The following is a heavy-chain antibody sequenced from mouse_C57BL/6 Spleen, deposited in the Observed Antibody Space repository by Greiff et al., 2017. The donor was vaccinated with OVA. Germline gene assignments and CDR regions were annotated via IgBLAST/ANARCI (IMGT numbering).Heavy chain of an antibody. CDR1: GYTFTSYW. Sequence: VQLQQPGAELVRPGTSVKLSCKASGYTFTSYWMHWVKQRPGQGLEWIGVIDPSDSYTNYNQKFKGKATLTVDTSSSTAYMQLSSLTSEDSAVYYCARGTGSSPFYYAMDYWGQGTSVTVSS. CDR3: ARGTGSSPFYYAMDY. CDR2: IDPSDSYT. D-gene: IGHD1-1*01. J-gene: IGHJ4*01. V-gene: IGHV1-59*01.